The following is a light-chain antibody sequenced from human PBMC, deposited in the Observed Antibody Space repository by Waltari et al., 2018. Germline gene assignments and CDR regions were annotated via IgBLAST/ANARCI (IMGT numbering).Light chain of an antibody. V-gene: IGKV1-12*01. CDR1: QDIGRW. CDR3: QQTNTFPLT. Sequence: DIQMIQSPSSVSASLGDRVTITCRASQDIGRWLAWYQHKPGRAPNLLSFAASNLQNGVPSRFSGSGSGTYFTLTINSLQPEDFATYYCQQTNTFPLTFGQGTKLEIK. J-gene: IGKJ2*01. CDR2: AAS.